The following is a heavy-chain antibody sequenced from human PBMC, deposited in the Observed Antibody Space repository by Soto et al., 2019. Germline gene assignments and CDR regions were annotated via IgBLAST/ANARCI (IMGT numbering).Heavy chain of an antibody. CDR1: GFTFSSYA. V-gene: IGHV3-23*01. CDR2: ISGGGDGA. J-gene: IGHJ3*02. Sequence: GGSLRLSCAASGFTFSSYAITWVRQAPGKGLEWVSTISGGGDGAFYADSVKGHFTISRDNSKNTVYLEMNSLRAEDTAIYYCAKKRGDIVVVVAAPDAFDIWGQGTMVTVSS. CDR3: AKKRGDIVVVVAAPDAFDI. D-gene: IGHD2-15*01.